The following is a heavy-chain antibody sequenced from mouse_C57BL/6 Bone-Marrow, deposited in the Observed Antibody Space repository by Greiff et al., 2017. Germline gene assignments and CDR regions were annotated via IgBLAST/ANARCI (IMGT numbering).Heavy chain of an antibody. Sequence: EVKVVESGEGLVKPGGSLKLSCAASGFTFSSYSMPWVRQTPERRLEWVAYISRGGDYIYYADTVKGRCTISRDKARNTLYLQMSSLKSEDTAMYYCTGDPITTVVGYFDYWGQGTTLTVSS. CDR1: GFTFSSYS. CDR3: TGDPITTVVGYFDY. V-gene: IGHV5-9-1*02. CDR2: ISRGGDYI. J-gene: IGHJ2*01. D-gene: IGHD1-1*01.